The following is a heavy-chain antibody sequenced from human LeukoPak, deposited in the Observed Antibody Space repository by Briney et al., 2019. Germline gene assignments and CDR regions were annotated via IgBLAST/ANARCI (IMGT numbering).Heavy chain of an antibody. J-gene: IGHJ4*02. Sequence: GGSLRLSCAASGFTFSNYWMHWVRQAPGKELVWVSRIKPDGSGTSYVDSVKGRFTISRDNAKSTLYLQMSSLGAEDTAVYYCAKDAVYGSGSVDYWGQGALVTVSS. CDR1: GFTFSNYW. D-gene: IGHD3-10*01. CDR2: IKPDGSGT. CDR3: AKDAVYGSGSVDY. V-gene: IGHV3-74*01.